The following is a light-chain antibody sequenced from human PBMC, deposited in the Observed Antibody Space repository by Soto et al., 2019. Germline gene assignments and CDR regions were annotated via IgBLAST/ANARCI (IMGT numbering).Light chain of an antibody. J-gene: IGLJ1*01. CDR1: STDVGSYNV. V-gene: IGLV2-23*02. CDR2: EVT. CDR3: CAYAGDSIYV. Sequence: QSALAQPASVSGSPGQSITISCTGTSTDVGSYNVVSWYQQHPGKAPKLMIYEVTKRPSGVSNRFSGSKSGNTASLTISGVQPDDEADYYCCAYAGDSIYVFGTGTKVTVL.